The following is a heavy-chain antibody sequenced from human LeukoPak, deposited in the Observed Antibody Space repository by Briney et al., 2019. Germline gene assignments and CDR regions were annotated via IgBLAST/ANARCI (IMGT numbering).Heavy chain of an antibody. CDR2: IKQDGSEK. CDR3: ARGEASYGG. J-gene: IGHJ4*02. V-gene: IGHV3-7*04. CDR1: GFTLSSYS. Sequence: PGGSLRLSCAASGFTLSSYSMSWVRQAPGKGLEWVANIKQDGSEKYYVDSVKGRFTISRDNAKNSLYLQMNSLRAEDTAVYYCARGEASYGGWGQGTLVTVSS. D-gene: IGHD4-23*01.